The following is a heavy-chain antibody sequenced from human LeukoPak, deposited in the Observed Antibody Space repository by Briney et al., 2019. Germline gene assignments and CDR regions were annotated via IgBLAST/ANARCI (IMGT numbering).Heavy chain of an antibody. J-gene: IGHJ4*02. CDR3: ARDSPVRGVLSSIY. CDR2: ISGSGGST. D-gene: IGHD3-10*01. Sequence: GGSLRLSCAASGFTFSSYAMSWVRQAPGKGLEWVSAISGSGGSTYYADSVKGRFTISRDNSKNTLYLQMNSLRAEDTAVYYCARDSPVRGVLSSIYWGQGTLVTVSS. V-gene: IGHV3-23*01. CDR1: GFTFSSYA.